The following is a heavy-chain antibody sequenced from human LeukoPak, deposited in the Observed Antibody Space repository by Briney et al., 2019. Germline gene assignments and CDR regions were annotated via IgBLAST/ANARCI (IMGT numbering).Heavy chain of an antibody. Sequence: KPSETLSLTCAVYGGSFSGYYWSWIRQPPGKGLEWIGEINHSGSTNYNPSLKSRVTISVDTSQTQFSLKLSSVTAADTAVYYCARAGGYLGYMDVWGKGTTVTISS. CDR3: ARAGGYLGYMDV. J-gene: IGHJ6*03. CDR2: INHSGST. V-gene: IGHV4-34*01. CDR1: GGSFSGYY. D-gene: IGHD5-18*01.